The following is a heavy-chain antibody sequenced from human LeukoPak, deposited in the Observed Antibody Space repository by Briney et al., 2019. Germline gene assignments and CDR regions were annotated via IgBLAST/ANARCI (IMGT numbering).Heavy chain of an antibody. CDR1: GGSISGGGYY. CDR3: ARVYDFWSGYSWGGFDP. V-gene: IGHV4-31*03. Sequence: SQTLSLTCTVSGGSISGGGYYWSWIRQHPGKGLEWIGYIDYRGSTYDNPSLKSRITIAVDTSKNQFSLKLRSVTAADTAVYYCARVYDFWSGYSWGGFDPWGQGTLVTVSS. D-gene: IGHD3-3*01. CDR2: IDYRGST. J-gene: IGHJ5*02.